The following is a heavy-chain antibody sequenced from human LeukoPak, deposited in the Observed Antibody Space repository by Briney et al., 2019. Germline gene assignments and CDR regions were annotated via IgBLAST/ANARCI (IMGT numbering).Heavy chain of an antibody. CDR3: ARVSRVTGPNYYYGMDV. D-gene: IGHD4-23*01. CDR1: GGSFSGYY. CDR2: INHSGST. J-gene: IGHJ6*02. V-gene: IGHV4-34*01. Sequence: SETLSLTCAVYGGSFSGYYWSWIRQPPGKGLEWLGEINHSGSTNYNPSLKSRVTISVDTSKNQFSLKLSSVTAADTAVYYCARVSRVTGPNYYYGMDVWGQGTTVTVSS.